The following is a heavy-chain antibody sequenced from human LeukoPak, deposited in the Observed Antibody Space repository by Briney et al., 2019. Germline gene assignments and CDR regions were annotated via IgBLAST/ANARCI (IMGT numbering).Heavy chain of an antibody. CDR1: GFTFSRYG. CDR3: ASDILTGYWVDY. V-gene: IGHV3-23*01. Sequence: GGSLRLSCATSGFTFSRYGMSWVRQAPGKGLEWVSAISGSGGSTYYADSVKGRFTISRDNSKNTLYLQMNSLRAEDTAVYYCASDILTGYWVDYWGQGTLVTVSS. D-gene: IGHD3-9*01. CDR2: ISGSGGST. J-gene: IGHJ4*02.